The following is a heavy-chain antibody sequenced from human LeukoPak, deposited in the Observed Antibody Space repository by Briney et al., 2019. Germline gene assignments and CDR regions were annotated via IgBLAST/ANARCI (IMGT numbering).Heavy chain of an antibody. Sequence: SETLSLTCAVYGGSFSGYYWSWIRQPPGKGPEWIGEINHSGSTNYNPSLKSRVTISVDTSKNQFSLKLSSVTAADTAVYYCAREGYCSGGSCYFYYWGQGTLVTVSS. CDR3: AREGYCSGGSCYFYY. CDR2: INHSGST. V-gene: IGHV4-34*01. CDR1: GGSFSGYY. D-gene: IGHD2-15*01. J-gene: IGHJ4*02.